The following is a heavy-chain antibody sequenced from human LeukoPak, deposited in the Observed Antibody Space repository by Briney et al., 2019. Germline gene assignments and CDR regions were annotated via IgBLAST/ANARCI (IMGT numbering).Heavy chain of an antibody. V-gene: IGHV1-69*13. CDR2: IIPIFGTA. Sequence: ASVKVSCKASGGTFSSYAISWVRQAPGQGLEWMGGIIPIFGTANYAQKFQGRVTITADESTSTAYMELSSLRSEDTAVYYCARDRPSTVVTFSCPTNWGQGTLVTVSS. CDR3: ARDRPSTVVTFSCPTN. CDR1: GGTFSSYA. D-gene: IGHD4-23*01. J-gene: IGHJ4*02.